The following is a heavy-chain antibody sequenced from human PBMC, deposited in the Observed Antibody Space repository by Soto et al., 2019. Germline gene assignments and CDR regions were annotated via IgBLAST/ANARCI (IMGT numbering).Heavy chain of an antibody. V-gene: IGHV5-51*01. D-gene: IGHD3-22*01. CDR3: ARKDKSGYFNWFDP. CDR2: IFPSDSDT. Sequence: GESRKISCXTSGYKFTSSGIAWVRQKPGKGLEWMGIIFPSDSDTRYSPSFQGQVTISADRSTSTVFLQWASLKASDTAVYFCARKDKSGYFNWFDPWGQGTLGTVSS. J-gene: IGHJ5*02. CDR1: GYKFTSSG.